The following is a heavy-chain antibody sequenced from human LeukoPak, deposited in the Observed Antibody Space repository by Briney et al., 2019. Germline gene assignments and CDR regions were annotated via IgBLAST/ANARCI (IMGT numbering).Heavy chain of an antibody. Sequence: GGSLRPSCAASGFTFSSYSMNWVRQAPGKGLEWVSYISSSSSTIYYADSVKGRFTISRDNAKNSLYLQMNSLRAEDTAVYYCARVRAACYYGMDVWGQGTTVTVSS. V-gene: IGHV3-48*01. CDR2: ISSSSSTI. CDR1: GFTFSSYS. J-gene: IGHJ6*02. CDR3: ARVRAACYYGMDV. D-gene: IGHD6-25*01.